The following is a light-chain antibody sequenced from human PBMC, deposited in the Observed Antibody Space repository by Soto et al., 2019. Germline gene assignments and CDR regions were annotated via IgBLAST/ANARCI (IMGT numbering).Light chain of an antibody. Sequence: ERVMTQSPATLSVSPGERATLSCRASQSVSTNLAWYQQKPGQAPRLLIYAASTRATGVPARFSGSGSGTEFTLTISSLQSEDFAVYYWQQYNSSPPIFTFGPGTKVDIK. CDR1: QSVSTN. J-gene: IGKJ3*01. CDR2: AAS. V-gene: IGKV3-15*01. CDR3: QQYNSSPPIFT.